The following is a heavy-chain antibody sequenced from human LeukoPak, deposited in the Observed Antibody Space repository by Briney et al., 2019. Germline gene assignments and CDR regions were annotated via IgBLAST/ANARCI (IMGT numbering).Heavy chain of an antibody. CDR3: ARSGKVVVAANNWFDP. V-gene: IGHV1-69*05. D-gene: IGHD2-15*01. J-gene: IGHJ5*02. Sequence: SVKVSCKASGGTFSSYAISWVRQAPGQGLEWMGRIIPIFGTANYAQKFQGRVTITTDESTSTAYMELSSLRSEDTAVYYCARSGKVVVAANNWFDPWGQGTLVAVSS. CDR2: IIPIFGTA. CDR1: GGTFSSYA.